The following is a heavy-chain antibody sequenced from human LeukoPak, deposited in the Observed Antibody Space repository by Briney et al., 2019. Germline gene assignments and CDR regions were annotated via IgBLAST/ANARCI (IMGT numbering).Heavy chain of an antibody. Sequence: KPSETLSLTCTVSGGSISSYYWSWIRQPPGKGLEWIGNIHDSGISNYNPSLKSRVSISIDTSRRQFFLKLSSVTAADTALYYCALAPNSNWFDFWGQGTLVTVSS. J-gene: IGHJ5*01. V-gene: IGHV4-4*08. CDR1: GGSISSYY. CDR2: IHDSGIS. CDR3: ALAPNSNWFDF.